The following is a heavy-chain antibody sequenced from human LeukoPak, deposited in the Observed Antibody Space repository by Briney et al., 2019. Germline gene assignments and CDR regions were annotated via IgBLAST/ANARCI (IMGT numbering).Heavy chain of an antibody. V-gene: IGHV4-31*03. Sequence: SQTLSLTCTVSGGSISSGGYYWSWIRQHPGKVLEWIGYIYYSGSTYYNPSLKSRVTISVDTSKNQFSLELSSVTAADTAVYYCARVGTMVRGVIITRLFDYWGQGTLVTVSS. CDR2: IYYSGST. J-gene: IGHJ4*02. CDR3: ARVGTMVRGVIITRLFDY. CDR1: GGSISSGGYY. D-gene: IGHD3-10*01.